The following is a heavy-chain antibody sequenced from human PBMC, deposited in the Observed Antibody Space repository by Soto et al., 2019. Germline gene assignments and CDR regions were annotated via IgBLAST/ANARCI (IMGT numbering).Heavy chain of an antibody. CDR3: ARAPVGTLFCAVIPYYYGMAL. J-gene: IGHJ6*02. V-gene: IGHV1-8*01. D-gene: IGHD2-21*02. Sequence: QVQLVQSGAEVKKPGASVKVSCKASGYTFTSYDINWVRQATGQGLEWMGWMNPNSGNTGYAQKFQGRLTNTRNTSISTAHIHLRRLRSPYTAVYYCARAPVGTLFCAVIPYYYGMALWRQPTTATVSS. CDR1: GYTFTSYD. CDR2: MNPNSGNT.